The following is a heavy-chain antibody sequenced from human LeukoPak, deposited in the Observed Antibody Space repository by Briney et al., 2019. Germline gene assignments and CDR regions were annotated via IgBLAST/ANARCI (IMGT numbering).Heavy chain of an antibody. V-gene: IGHV1-69*13. CDR1: GGTFSSYA. Sequence: VKVSCKASGGTFSSYAISWVRQATGQGLEWMGGIIPIFGTANYAQKFQGRVTITADESTSTAYMELSSLRSEDTAVYYCARDLRELHYYYMDVWGKGTTVTVSS. CDR3: ARDLRELHYYYMDV. CDR2: IIPIFGTA. J-gene: IGHJ6*03. D-gene: IGHD1-26*01.